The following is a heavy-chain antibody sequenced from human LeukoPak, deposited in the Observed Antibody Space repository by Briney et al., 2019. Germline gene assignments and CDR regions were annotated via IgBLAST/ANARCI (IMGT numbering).Heavy chain of an antibody. CDR1: GGSISSYY. V-gene: IGHV4-59*08. Sequence: SETLSLTCTVSGGSISSYYWSWIRQPPGKGLEWIGYIYYSGSTNYNPSLKSRVTISVDTSKNQFSLKLSSVTAADTAVYYCARDAGVYWYFDLWGRGTLVTVSS. CDR3: ARDAGVYWYFDL. J-gene: IGHJ2*01. CDR2: IYYSGST. D-gene: IGHD3-10*01.